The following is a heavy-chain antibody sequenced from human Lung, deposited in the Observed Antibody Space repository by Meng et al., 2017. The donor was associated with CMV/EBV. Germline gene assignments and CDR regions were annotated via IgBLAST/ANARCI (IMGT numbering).Heavy chain of an antibody. V-gene: IGHV3-21*01. CDR2: ISSSSSYI. CDR1: GFTVSSNY. Sequence: GESXKISCAASGFTVSSNYMSWVRQAPGKGLEWVSSISSSSSYIYYADSVKGRFTISRDNAKNSLYLQMNSLRAEDTAVYYCATSRGSGWYRIGWFDPWGQGTLVTVSS. J-gene: IGHJ5*02. CDR3: ATSRGSGWYRIGWFDP. D-gene: IGHD6-19*01.